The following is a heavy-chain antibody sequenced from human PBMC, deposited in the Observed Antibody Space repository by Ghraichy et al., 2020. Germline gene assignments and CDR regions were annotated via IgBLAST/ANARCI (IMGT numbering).Heavy chain of an antibody. CDR1: GFTVSSNY. V-gene: IGHV3-53*01. CDR2: IYSDGST. D-gene: IGHD6-19*01. Sequence: GGSLRLSCAASGFTVSSNYMSWVRQAPGKGLEWVSVIYSDGSTYYADSVKGRFTISRDNSKNTLYLQMNSLRAEDTAVYYCASKAVAGTIDYWGQGTLVTVSS. J-gene: IGHJ4*02. CDR3: ASKAVAGTIDY.